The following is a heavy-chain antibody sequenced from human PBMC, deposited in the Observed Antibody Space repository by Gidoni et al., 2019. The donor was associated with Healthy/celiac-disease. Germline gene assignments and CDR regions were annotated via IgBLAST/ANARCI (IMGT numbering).Heavy chain of an antibody. J-gene: IGHJ6*02. Sequence: QVQLVASGGGVVQPGRSLRLSCAASGFTFSSYGMHWVRQAPGKGLEWVAVISYDGSNKYYADSVKGRFTISRDNSKNTLYLQMNSLRAEDTAVYYCAKDDRIVAPMDVWGQGTTVTVSS. CDR2: ISYDGSNK. CDR3: AKDDRIVAPMDV. D-gene: IGHD2-15*01. V-gene: IGHV3-30*18. CDR1: GFTFSSYG.